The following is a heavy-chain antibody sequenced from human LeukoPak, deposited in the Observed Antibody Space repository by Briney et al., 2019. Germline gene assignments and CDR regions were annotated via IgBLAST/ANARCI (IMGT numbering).Heavy chain of an antibody. J-gene: IGHJ4*02. D-gene: IGHD1-26*01. Sequence: GGSLRLSCAASGFTFSSYAMNWVRQAPGKGLEWVSGVTESGDSTYYADSVKGRLSISRDNSKNTLYLQKHSQRAEDTAEYYCATASVGTTAFDYWGQGTLVTFAS. V-gene: IGHV3-23*01. CDR2: VTESGDST. CDR3: ATASVGTTAFDY. CDR1: GFTFSSYA.